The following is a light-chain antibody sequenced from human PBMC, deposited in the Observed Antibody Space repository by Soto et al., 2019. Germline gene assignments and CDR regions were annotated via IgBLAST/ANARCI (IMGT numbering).Light chain of an antibody. V-gene: IGKV3-11*01. CDR1: QNVDIY. CDR2: DAS. Sequence: EVVLTQSPATLSLSPGERATLSCRASQNVDIYLAWYQQKPGQAPRLLIYDASNRAPGSPGRFSGSGSGTDFTLTISSLEPEDFAVYYCQQRRSWPPLTFGGGTKVEIK. J-gene: IGKJ4*01. CDR3: QQRRSWPPLT.